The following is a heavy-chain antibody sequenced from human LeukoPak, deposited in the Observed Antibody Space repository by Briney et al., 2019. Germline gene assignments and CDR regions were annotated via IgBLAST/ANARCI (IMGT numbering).Heavy chain of an antibody. CDR3: AREGGYSGYDLGFGYFDL. CDR1: GGSISSGSYY. J-gene: IGHJ2*01. V-gene: IGHV4-61*02. D-gene: IGHD5-12*01. Sequence: SQTLSLTCTVSGGSISSGSYYWSWIRQPAGRGLEWIGRIYTSGSTNYNPSLKSRVTISVDTSKNQFSLKLSSVTAADTAVYYCAREGGYSGYDLGFGYFDLWGRGTLVTVSS. CDR2: IYTSGST.